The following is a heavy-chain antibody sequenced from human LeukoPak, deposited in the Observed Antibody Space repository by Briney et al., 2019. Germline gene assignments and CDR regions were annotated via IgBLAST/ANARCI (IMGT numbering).Heavy chain of an antibody. D-gene: IGHD3-3*01. Sequence: SETLSLTYAVYGGSFSGYYWSWIRQPPGKGLEWIGEINHSGSTNYNPSLKSRVTISVDTSKNQFSLKLSSVTAADTAVYYCARAARWGFWSGYYRDWGQGTLVTVSS. V-gene: IGHV4-34*01. CDR1: GGSFSGYY. J-gene: IGHJ4*02. CDR2: INHSGST. CDR3: ARAARWGFWSGYYRD.